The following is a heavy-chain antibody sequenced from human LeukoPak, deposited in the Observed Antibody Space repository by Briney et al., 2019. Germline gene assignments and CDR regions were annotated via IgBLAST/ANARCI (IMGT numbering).Heavy chain of an antibody. Sequence: GASAKVSCKASGYTFTSYGISWARQAPGQGLEWMGWINPNSGGTNYAQKFQGRVTMTRDTSISTAYMELSRLRSDDTAVYYCARAKPPSSSWYRGAFDIWGQGTMVTVSS. V-gene: IGHV1-2*02. CDR1: GYTFTSYG. J-gene: IGHJ3*02. CDR2: INPNSGGT. CDR3: ARAKPPSSSWYRGAFDI. D-gene: IGHD6-13*01.